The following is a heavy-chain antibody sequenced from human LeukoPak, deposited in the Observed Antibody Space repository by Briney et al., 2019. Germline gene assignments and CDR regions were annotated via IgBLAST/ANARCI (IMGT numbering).Heavy chain of an antibody. V-gene: IGHV3-53*01. D-gene: IGHD1-26*01. Sequence: PGGSLRLSCAASGFTVSSNYMSWVRQAPGKGLEWVSVIYSGGSTCYADSVKGRFTISRDNAKNTLYLQMNSLTAEDTAVYYCVRDLGGRSGHWGQGTLVTVSS. CDR2: IYSGGST. CDR1: GFTVSSNY. J-gene: IGHJ4*02. CDR3: VRDLGGRSGH.